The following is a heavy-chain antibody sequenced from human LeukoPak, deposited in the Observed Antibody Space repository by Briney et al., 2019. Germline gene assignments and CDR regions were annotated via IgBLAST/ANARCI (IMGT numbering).Heavy chain of an antibody. CDR2: VNPGGGST. CDR1: GYTFTSYF. Sequence: EASVKVSCKASGYTFTSYFMHWVRQAPGQGLEWMGSVNPGGGSTTYAQNFQGRVTMTMVTSTNTVYMELSSLRSEDTAVYYCARTYDSSGFQYWGQGTLVTVSS. D-gene: IGHD3-22*01. J-gene: IGHJ4*02. CDR3: ARTYDSSGFQY. V-gene: IGHV1-46*01.